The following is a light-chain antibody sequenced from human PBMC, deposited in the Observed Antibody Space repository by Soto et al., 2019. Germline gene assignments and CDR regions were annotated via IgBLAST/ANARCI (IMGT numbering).Light chain of an antibody. Sequence: QSALTQPASASGSPGRSITISCTGTSSDVGAYNYVSWYQHHPGKVPKLLIYEVTNRPSGVSDRFSGSKSGNTASLTISGLQAEDEADYYCSSKRDSSTLFVFGTGTKVTVL. V-gene: IGLV2-14*01. CDR2: EVT. CDR3: SSKRDSSTLFV. CDR1: SSDVGAYNY. J-gene: IGLJ1*01.